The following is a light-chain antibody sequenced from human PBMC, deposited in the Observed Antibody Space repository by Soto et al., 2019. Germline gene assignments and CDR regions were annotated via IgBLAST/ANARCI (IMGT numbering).Light chain of an antibody. CDR1: QSVSVN. CDR3: QQYNDWPFT. CDR2: GVS. J-gene: IGKJ3*01. Sequence: EIVMTQSPGTLSVSPGERATLSCRASQSVSVNLAWYQQKPGQAHRLLIYGVSTRATGIPARFSGSESGTEFTLTISSLQSEDFAVYYCQQYNDWPFTFGPGTKVDIK. V-gene: IGKV3-15*01.